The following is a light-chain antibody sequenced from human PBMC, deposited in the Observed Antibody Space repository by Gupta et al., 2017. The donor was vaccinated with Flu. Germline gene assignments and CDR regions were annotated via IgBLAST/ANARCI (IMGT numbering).Light chain of an antibody. CDR3: QQYNSYSWT. CDR2: KAS. CDR1: KSISSW. V-gene: IGKV1-5*03. J-gene: IGKJ1*01. Sequence: PSTLSASVGESVTITGRASKSISSWLAWYQQKPGKAPKVLIYKASTLYTGVPSRFSGSGSGTEFTLTISSLQPDDFATYYCQQYNSYSWTFGQGTKVEIK.